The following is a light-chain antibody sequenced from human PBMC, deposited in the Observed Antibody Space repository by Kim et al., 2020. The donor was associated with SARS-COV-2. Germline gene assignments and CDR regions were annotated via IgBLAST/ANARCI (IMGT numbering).Light chain of an antibody. CDR2: EDD. V-gene: IGLV6-57*04. CDR1: GGSIDDNY. CDR3: QSYNRSSVV. Sequence: LTQPHSVSESPGKTVTISCTRSGGSIDDNYVQWYQQRPGGVPTTVIYEDDQRPSGVSDRFSGSIDNSSNSASLTISGLKTEDEADYYCQSYNRSSVVFGGGTQLTDL. J-gene: IGLJ2*01.